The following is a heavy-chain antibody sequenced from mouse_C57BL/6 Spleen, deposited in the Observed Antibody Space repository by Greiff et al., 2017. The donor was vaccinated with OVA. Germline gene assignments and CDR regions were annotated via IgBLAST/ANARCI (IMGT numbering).Heavy chain of an antibody. Sequence: VQLQQPGAELVKPGASVKMSCKASGYTFTSYWITWVKQRPGQGLEWIGDIYPGSGSTNYNEKFKSKATLTVDTSSSTAYMQLSSLTSEDSAVYYCANYGSGYHYAMDYWGQGTSVTVSS. D-gene: IGHD1-1*01. CDR3: ANYGSGYHYAMDY. CDR2: IYPGSGST. J-gene: IGHJ4*01. V-gene: IGHV1-55*01. CDR1: GYTFTSYW.